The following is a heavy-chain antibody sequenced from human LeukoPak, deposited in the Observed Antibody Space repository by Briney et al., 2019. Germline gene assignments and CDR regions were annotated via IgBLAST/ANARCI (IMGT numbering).Heavy chain of an antibody. D-gene: IGHD6-13*01. Sequence: GGSLRLSCVASGFTFSNYWMTWVRQAPGKGLEWVANINQDGNEKIYVDSVKGRFTISRDNAKNSLYLQMNSVRAEDTAVYYCARGGSTSDYWGQGTLVTVSS. CDR3: ARGGSTSDY. V-gene: IGHV3-7*01. CDR1: GFTFSNYW. J-gene: IGHJ4*02. CDR2: INQDGNEK.